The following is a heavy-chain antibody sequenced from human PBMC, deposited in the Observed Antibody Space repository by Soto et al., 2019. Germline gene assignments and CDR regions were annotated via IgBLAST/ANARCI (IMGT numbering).Heavy chain of an antibody. Sequence: GESLKISCAASGFTFSSYAMSWVRQAPGKGLEWVSAISGSGGSTYYADSVKGRFTISRDNSKNTLYLQMNSLRAEDTAVYYCAKDRGGSYYAFDIWGQGTMVTVSS. D-gene: IGHD1-26*01. CDR1: GFTFSSYA. J-gene: IGHJ3*02. CDR3: AKDRGGSYYAFDI. CDR2: ISGSGGST. V-gene: IGHV3-23*01.